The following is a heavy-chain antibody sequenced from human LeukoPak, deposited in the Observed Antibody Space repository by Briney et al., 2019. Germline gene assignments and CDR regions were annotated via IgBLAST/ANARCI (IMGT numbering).Heavy chain of an antibody. J-gene: IGHJ4*02. D-gene: IGHD2-2*01. CDR2: IKQDGSEK. V-gene: IGHV3-7*01. Sequence: GGSLRLSCAASGFTFSSYWMSWVRQAPGKGLEWVANIKQDGSEKYYVDSVKGRFTISRDNAKNSLYLQMNSLRAEDTAEYYCARSPPPDCSSTSCPYYFDYWGQGTLVTVSS. CDR1: GFTFSSYW. CDR3: ARSPPPDCSSTSCPYYFDY.